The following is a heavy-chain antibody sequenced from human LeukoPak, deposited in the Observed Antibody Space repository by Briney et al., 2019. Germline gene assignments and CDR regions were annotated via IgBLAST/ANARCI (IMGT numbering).Heavy chain of an antibody. CDR2: LSRSTTII. Sequence: GGSLRLSCAASGFNFNIYSMNWVRQAPGKGLEWISYLSRSTTIIYYADSVKGRFTISRDNAKSSLYLQMNSLRAEDTAMYYCARSGWYDDFDYLGKGTLVTVSS. V-gene: IGHV3-48*01. CDR1: GFNFNIYS. J-gene: IGHJ4*02. CDR3: ARSGWYDDFDY. D-gene: IGHD6-19*01.